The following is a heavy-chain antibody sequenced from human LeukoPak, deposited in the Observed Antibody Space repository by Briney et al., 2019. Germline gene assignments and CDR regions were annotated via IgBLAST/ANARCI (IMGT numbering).Heavy chain of an antibody. J-gene: IGHJ6*02. CDR3: ARDCSSTSCGNYYYGMDV. D-gene: IGHD2-2*01. CDR2: IYYSGST. CDR1: GGSISSYY. Sequence: PSETLSLTCTVSGGSISSYYWSWIRQPPGKGLEWIGYIYYSGSTNYNPSLKSRVTISVDTSKNQFSLKLSSVTAADTAVYYCARDCSSTSCGNYYYGMDVWGQGTTVTVSS. V-gene: IGHV4-59*01.